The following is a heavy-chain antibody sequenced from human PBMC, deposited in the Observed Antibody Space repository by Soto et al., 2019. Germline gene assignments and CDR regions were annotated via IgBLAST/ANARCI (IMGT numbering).Heavy chain of an antibody. CDR3: ARDPWAADY. Sequence: EVQLVESGGGLVQPGGSLILSCAASGFTVSTKYMSWVRQAPGKGREWVSVIYIGGSTFYADSVRGRFTISRDNSKNTVNLQMNSLRAEDTAVYYCARDPWAADYWGQGTLVTVSS. CDR1: GFTVSTKY. J-gene: IGHJ4*02. V-gene: IGHV3-66*01. CDR2: IYIGGST. D-gene: IGHD3-16*01.